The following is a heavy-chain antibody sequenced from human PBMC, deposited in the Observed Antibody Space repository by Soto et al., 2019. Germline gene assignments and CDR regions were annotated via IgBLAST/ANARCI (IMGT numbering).Heavy chain of an antibody. J-gene: IGHJ4*02. D-gene: IGHD3-10*01. CDR3: ARLEYYGSGSYWFFDY. CDR2: VFSSGRT. CDR1: GDSISSSSYY. V-gene: IGHV4-39*01. Sequence: QLQLQESGPGLVKPSETLSLTCSVSGDSISSSSYYWGWIRQPPGKGLEWIGNVFSSGRTFYNWSLKSLVTISLDPSNNQFSLKLTSVTAAVSGMYYCARLEYYGSGSYWFFDYSGQGTLVTVSS.